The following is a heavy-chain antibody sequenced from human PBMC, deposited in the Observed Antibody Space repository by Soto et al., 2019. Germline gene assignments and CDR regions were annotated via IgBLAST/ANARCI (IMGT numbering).Heavy chain of an antibody. Sequence: QVQLVQSGAEVKKPGASVKVSCKASGYTFTSYYMHWVRQPPGQGLEWMGIINPSGGSTSYAQKFPGRVTMTRDTSTSTVYMELSSLRSEDTAVYYCASAGLYGDYFDLWGRGTLVTVSS. V-gene: IGHV1-46*03. CDR2: INPSGGST. J-gene: IGHJ2*01. CDR3: ASAGLYGDYFDL. D-gene: IGHD4-17*01. CDR1: GYTFTSYY.